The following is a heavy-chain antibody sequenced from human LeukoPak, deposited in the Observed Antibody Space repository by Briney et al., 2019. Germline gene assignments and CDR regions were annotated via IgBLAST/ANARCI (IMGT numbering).Heavy chain of an antibody. D-gene: IGHD5-24*01. CDR2: INHSGST. J-gene: IGHJ2*01. V-gene: IGHV4-34*09. CDR1: GGSFSGYY. Sequence: PSETLSLTCAVYGGSFSGYYWSWIRQPPGKGLEWIGEINHSGSTNYNPSLKSRVTISVDTSKNQFSLKLSSVTAADTAVYYCARDLGEMATMDWYFDLWGRGTLVTVSS. CDR3: ARDLGEMATMDWYFDL.